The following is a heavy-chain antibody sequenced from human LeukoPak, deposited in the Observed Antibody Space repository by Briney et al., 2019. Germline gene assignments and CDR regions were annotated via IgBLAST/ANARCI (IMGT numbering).Heavy chain of an antibody. CDR2: FHRGRI. D-gene: IGHD5-24*01. Sequence: PSETLSLTCKVSGYPIGLDYYWVWIRQAPGRGLQWIGGFHRGRIQYNSALKSRVTISIDSSENQFSLRMWPVTAADTAFYFCARAPSSYESGNGYPNLGWLDPWGQGALVTVSS. V-gene: IGHV4-38-2*02. J-gene: IGHJ5*02. CDR3: ARAPSSYESGNGYPNLGWLDP. CDR1: GYPIGLDYY.